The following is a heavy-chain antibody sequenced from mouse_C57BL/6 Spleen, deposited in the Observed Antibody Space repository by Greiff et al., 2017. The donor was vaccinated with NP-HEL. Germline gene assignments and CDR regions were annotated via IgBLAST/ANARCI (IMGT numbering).Heavy chain of an antibody. CDR2: ISSGSSTI. CDR1: GFTFSDYG. Sequence: EVMLVESGGGLVKPGGSLKLSCAASGFTFSDYGMHWVRQAPEKGLEWVAYISSGSSTIYYADTVKGRFTISRDNAKNTLFLQMTSLRSEEAAMYYCASLYDYAYYAMDYWGQGTSVTVSS. CDR3: ASLYDYAYYAMDY. V-gene: IGHV5-17*01. J-gene: IGHJ4*01. D-gene: IGHD2-4*01.